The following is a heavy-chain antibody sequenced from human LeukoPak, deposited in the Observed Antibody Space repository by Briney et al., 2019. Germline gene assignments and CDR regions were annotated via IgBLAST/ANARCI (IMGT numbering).Heavy chain of an antibody. J-gene: IGHJ4*02. Sequence: SETLSLTCAVSGGSLSEFYWNWIRQPPGKGLEWIGSMYYSGSTYYNPSLKSRVTISVDTSKNQFSLKLSSVTAADTAVYYCAREMGTTVTDYFDYWGQGTLVTVSS. V-gene: IGHV4-39*07. D-gene: IGHD4-17*01. CDR2: MYYSGST. CDR1: GGSLSEFY. CDR3: AREMGTTVTDYFDY.